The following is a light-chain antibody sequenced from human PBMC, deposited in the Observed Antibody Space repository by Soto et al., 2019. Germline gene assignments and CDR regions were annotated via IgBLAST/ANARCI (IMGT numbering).Light chain of an antibody. CDR2: GDS. V-gene: IGKV3-11*01. Sequence: EIVLTQSPATLPLSPGERAALSCGASQRIVSSLAWYQRIAGQAPRLLIYGDSTRAAGVPARFSGSGSGTDFTLTISGLETEDFAVYFCLHRNNWPPRFTFGPGTAV. CDR3: LHRNNWPPRFT. CDR1: QRIVSS. J-gene: IGKJ3*01.